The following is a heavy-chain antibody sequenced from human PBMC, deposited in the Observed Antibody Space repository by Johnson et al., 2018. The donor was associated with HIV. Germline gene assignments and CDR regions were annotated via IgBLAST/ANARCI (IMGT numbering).Heavy chain of an antibody. J-gene: IGHJ3*02. CDR2: IRYDGNSQ. D-gene: IGHD3-10*01. Sequence: QVLLVESGGGVVQPGGSLRLSCAASGFTFSNYGMHWARQAPGKRLEWVAFIRYDGNSQYYADSVKGRFSVSRDNSKNSLYLQMNSLRTEDTALYFCAKDNGKYYYGSGSLDAFDIWGQGTMVTVSS. V-gene: IGHV3-30*02. CDR1: GFTFSNYG. CDR3: AKDNGKYYYGSGSLDAFDI.